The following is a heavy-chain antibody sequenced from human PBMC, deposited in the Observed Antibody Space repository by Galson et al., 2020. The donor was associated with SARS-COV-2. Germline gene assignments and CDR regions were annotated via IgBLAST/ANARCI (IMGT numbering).Heavy chain of an antibody. D-gene: IGHD2-2*01. CDR1: GASISSSYSY. J-gene: IGHJ5*02. V-gene: IGHV4-39*07. CDR3: ARVVCTSTSFYFPGRFDP. Sequence: SETLSLTCTVSGASISSSYSYWGWIRQPPGKGLEWIGNIYYSGSTYYSPSLKSRVTISVDTSKNQFSLKLSSVTAADTAMYYCARVVCTSTSFYFPGRFDPGGQVTLVTFSS. CDR2: IYYSGST.